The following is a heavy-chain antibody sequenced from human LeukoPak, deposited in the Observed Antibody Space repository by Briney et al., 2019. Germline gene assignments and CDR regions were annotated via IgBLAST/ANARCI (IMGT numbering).Heavy chain of an antibody. CDR2: ISSSSSYI. D-gene: IGHD4/OR15-4a*01. CDR1: GFTFSSYG. J-gene: IGHJ4*02. Sequence: GGSLRLSCAASGFTFSSYGMSWVRQAPGKGLEWVSSISSSSSYIFYADSVKGRFTISRDNSKNTLYLQMNSLRAEDTAVYYCARRAGAYSHPYDYWGQGTLVTVSS. CDR3: ARRAGAYSHPYDY. V-gene: IGHV3-21*04.